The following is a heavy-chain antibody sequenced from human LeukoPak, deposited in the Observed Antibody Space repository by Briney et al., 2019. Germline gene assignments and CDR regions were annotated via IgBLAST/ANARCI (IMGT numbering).Heavy chain of an antibody. CDR3: AKGAEIDL. D-gene: IGHD3-16*01. CDR1: GFTFTDYV. Sequence: GGSLRLSCTTSGFTFTDYVMNWVRQAPGKGLEWVSAVTGPGDTTYYADSAVYLQMNSLRAEDTDIYYCAKGAEIDLWGQGTLVTVSS. J-gene: IGHJ5*02. V-gene: IGHV3-23*01. CDR2: VTGPGDTT.